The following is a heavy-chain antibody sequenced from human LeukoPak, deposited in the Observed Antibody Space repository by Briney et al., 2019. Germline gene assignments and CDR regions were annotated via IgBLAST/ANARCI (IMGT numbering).Heavy chain of an antibody. Sequence: ASVKVSCKASGYTFTSYYMHWVRQAPGQGLEWMGIINPSGGSTSYVQKFQGRVTMTRDTSTSTVYMELSSLRSEDTAVYYCARYTYYYDSSGYDESDYWGQGTLVTVSS. CDR1: GYTFTSYY. CDR2: INPSGGST. D-gene: IGHD3-22*01. J-gene: IGHJ4*02. CDR3: ARYTYYYDSSGYDESDY. V-gene: IGHV1-46*03.